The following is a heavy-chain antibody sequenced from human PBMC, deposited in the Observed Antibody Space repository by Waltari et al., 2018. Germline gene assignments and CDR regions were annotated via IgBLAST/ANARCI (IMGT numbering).Heavy chain of an antibody. CDR2: IYSGGDT. CDR1: GFTVSSNF. Sequence: EVQLVESGGGLIQPGGSLRLSCAASGFTVSSNFMTWVRHAPGKGLGYVSVIYSGGDTYYAASVNGRFTISRDNSKNTLYLQMNSLRAEDTAVYFCAGRTGDYFDYWGQGTLVTVSS. J-gene: IGHJ4*02. V-gene: IGHV3-53*01. CDR3: AGRTGDYFDY.